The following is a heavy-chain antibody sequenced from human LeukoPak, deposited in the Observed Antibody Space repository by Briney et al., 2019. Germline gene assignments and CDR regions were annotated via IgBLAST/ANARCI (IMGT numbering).Heavy chain of an antibody. V-gene: IGHV3-23*01. CDR3: VRDAS. CDR1: GFSFSSYA. J-gene: IGHJ4*02. Sequence: GGSLRLSCVASGFSFSSYAMTWVRQAPGKGLEWVSGISASSGSTYYADSVKGRFTLSRDNSKNTLYLQMNSLRAEDTAVYYCVRDASWGQGTLVTVSS. CDR2: ISASSGST.